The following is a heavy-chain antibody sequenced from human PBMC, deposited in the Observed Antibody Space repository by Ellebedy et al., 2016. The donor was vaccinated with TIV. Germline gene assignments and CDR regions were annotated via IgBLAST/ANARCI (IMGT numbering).Heavy chain of an antibody. CDR3: ASPWDFTDYTFDY. CDR2: INGRGDNT. V-gene: IGHV3-23*01. Sequence: PGGSLRLSCAASGFTFSSYAMSWVRQAPGKGLEWVSSINGRGDNTHYADSVKGRFTISRDNSKNTLDLQMNTLRAEDTAIYYCASPWDFTDYTFDYWGHGTLVTVSS. D-gene: IGHD3-3*01. CDR1: GFTFSSYA. J-gene: IGHJ4*01.